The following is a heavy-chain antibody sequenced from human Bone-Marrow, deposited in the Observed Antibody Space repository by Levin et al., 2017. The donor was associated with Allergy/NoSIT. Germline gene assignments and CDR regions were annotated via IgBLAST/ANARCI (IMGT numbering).Heavy chain of an antibody. CDR2: ISGSGGDT. CDR1: GFTFSSYA. J-gene: IGHJ4*02. CDR3: AKDRSLERRGTFDY. Sequence: GGSLRLSCAASGFTFSSYAMSWVRQAPGRGLEWVSGISGSGGDTYYADSVKGRFTISRDNSKNTLYLQMNSLRAEDTAVYFCAKDRSLERRGTFDYWGQGTLVTVSS. D-gene: IGHD1-1*01. V-gene: IGHV3-23*01.